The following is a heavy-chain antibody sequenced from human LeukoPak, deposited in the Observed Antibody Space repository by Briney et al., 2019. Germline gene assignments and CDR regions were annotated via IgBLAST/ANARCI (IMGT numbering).Heavy chain of an antibody. J-gene: IGHJ4*02. CDR1: GGSISSYY. CDR3: ARPRSHYGNFDY. D-gene: IGHD3-10*01. Sequence: PSETLSLTCTVSGGSISSYYWSWIRRPPGKGLEWIGYIYYSGSTNYNPSLKSRVTISVDTSKNQFSLKLSSVTAADTAVYYCARPRSHYGNFDYWGQGTLVTVSS. CDR2: IYYSGST. V-gene: IGHV4-59*01.